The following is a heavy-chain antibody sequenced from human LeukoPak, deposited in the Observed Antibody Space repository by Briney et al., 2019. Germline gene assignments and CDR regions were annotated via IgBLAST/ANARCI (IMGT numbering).Heavy chain of an antibody. CDR1: GFTFSDSV. CDR2: ISRKTRNAET. V-gene: IGHV3-73*01. Sequence: GGTLKLSRTVSGFTFSDSVIHWVRHAAGKALEWVGRISRKTRNAETGYAAWVKGRFTISRDDSKDTAYLQMNSLKPEDTGVYYCTSPAHDFDIWSGYYSLWGHGTQVTVSS. J-gene: IGHJ4*01. D-gene: IGHD3-3*01. CDR3: TSPAHDFDIWSGYYSL.